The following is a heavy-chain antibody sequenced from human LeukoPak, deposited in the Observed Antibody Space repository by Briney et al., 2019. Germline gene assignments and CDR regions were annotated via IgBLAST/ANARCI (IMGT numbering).Heavy chain of an antibody. J-gene: IGHJ4*02. CDR3: ARSLQGLFFF. D-gene: IGHD1-1*01. Sequence: GGSLRLSCAASGFTVSSNYMSWVRQAPGKGLEWVSVIYSGGSTYYADSVKGRFTISRDNSKNTLYLQMNSLRAEDTAVYYCARSLQGLFFFWGQRTLVTVSS. CDR1: GFTVSSNY. V-gene: IGHV3-66*01. CDR2: IYSGGST.